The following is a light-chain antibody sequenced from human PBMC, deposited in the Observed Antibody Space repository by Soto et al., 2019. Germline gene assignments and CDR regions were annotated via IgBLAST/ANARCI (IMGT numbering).Light chain of an antibody. J-gene: IGLJ2*01. CDR3: QPADSSETYRV. Sequence: SYELTQPPSVSVSPGQTARIICSGDALAKQIAYWYQQKPGQAPVLVIYKDSERPSGIPERFSGSNSGTTVTLTISGVQAEDEAHYYCQPADSSETYRVFGGGTKLTVL. CDR2: KDS. V-gene: IGLV3-25*03. CDR1: ALAKQI.